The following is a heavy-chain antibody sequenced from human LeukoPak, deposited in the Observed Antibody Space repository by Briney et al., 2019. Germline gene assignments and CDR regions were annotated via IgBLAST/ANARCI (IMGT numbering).Heavy chain of an antibody. Sequence: PGGSLRLSCAASGFTLSSYRMNWVRQAPGKGLEWVSYISSSSNTIYYADSVKGRFTISRDNAKNSLFLQMSSLRAEDTAVYYCARGSSSWYSACDYWGQGTLVTVSS. CDR3: ARGSSSWYSACDY. J-gene: IGHJ4*02. V-gene: IGHV3-48*01. CDR2: ISSSSNTI. D-gene: IGHD6-13*01. CDR1: GFTLSSYR.